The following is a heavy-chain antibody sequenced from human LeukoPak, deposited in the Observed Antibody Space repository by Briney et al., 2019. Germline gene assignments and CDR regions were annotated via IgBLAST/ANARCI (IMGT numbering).Heavy chain of an antibody. J-gene: IGHJ6*03. V-gene: IGHV4-4*07. D-gene: IGHD3-22*01. Sequence: SETLSLTCTVSGGPISNYYWSWIRQPAGKGLEWIGRIHTSGSTNYNPSLKSRVTMSVDTSKNRFSLKLRSVTAADTALYYCARELVVVITPGLDYYYYYMDVWGKGTTVTVSS. CDR2: IHTSGST. CDR3: ARELVVVITPGLDYYYYYMDV. CDR1: GGPISNYY.